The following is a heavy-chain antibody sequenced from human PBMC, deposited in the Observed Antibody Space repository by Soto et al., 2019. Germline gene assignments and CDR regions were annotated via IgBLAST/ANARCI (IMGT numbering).Heavy chain of an antibody. D-gene: IGHD2-8*01. V-gene: IGHV1-69*01. CDR1: GGTFSSYA. CDR3: ARRRMVYAITYYYGMDV. CDR2: IIPIFGTA. J-gene: IGHJ6*02. Sequence: QVQLVQSGAEVKKPGSSVKVSCKASGGTFSSYAISWVRQAPGQGLEWMGGIIPIFGTANYAQKCQGRVTITADESTRTADMELSSLRSEDTAVYYCARRRMVYAITYYYGMDVWGQGSTVTVS.